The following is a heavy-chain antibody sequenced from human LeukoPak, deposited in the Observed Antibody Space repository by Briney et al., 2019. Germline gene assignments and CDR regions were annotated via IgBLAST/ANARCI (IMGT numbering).Heavy chain of an antibody. J-gene: IGHJ2*01. CDR1: GFIFNNYF. Sequence: PGGSLRLSCAASGFIFNNYFMTWGRQAPGKGLEWVANIKQDGSEKYYVDSVKGRFTISRDNAKNSLYLQMHSLRAEDTAVYYCARTDYGDYDWYFDLWGSGALVTVSS. CDR3: ARTDYGDYDWYFDL. V-gene: IGHV3-7*01. D-gene: IGHD4-17*01. CDR2: IKQDGSEK.